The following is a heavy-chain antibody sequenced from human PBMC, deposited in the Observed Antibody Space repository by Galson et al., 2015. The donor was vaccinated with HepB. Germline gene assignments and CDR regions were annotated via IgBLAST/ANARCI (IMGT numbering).Heavy chain of an antibody. CDR1: GRFFSAYG. D-gene: IGHD3-10*01. CDR2: IIAVFGTT. Sequence: SVKVSCKAAGRFFSAYGISWVRQAPGQGLEWMGGIIAVFGTTHYAQKFQGRVTITADKSTSTVYMELSSLRSEDTAVYYCARDGTYYGYYFDYRGQGTLVTVSS. J-gene: IGHJ4*02. V-gene: IGHV1-69*06. CDR3: ARDGTYYGYYFDY.